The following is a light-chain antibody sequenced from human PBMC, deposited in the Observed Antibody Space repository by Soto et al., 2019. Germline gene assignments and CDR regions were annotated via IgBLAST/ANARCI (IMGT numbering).Light chain of an antibody. CDR1: SSDVGGYKF. CDR3: CSYTSGSRYV. V-gene: IGLV2-14*01. J-gene: IGLJ1*01. CDR2: DVN. Sequence: QSVLTQPASVSGSPGQSITISCTGTSSDVGGYKFVSWYQQHPGKAPKFLIYDVNVRPSGVSDRFSGSKSGNTAPLTISGLQAEDEADYYCCSYTSGSRYVFGTGTKVTVL.